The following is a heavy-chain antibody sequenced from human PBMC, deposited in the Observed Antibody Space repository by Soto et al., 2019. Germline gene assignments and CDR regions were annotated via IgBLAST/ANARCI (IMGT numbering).Heavy chain of an antibody. CDR1: GYTFTSYG. CDR2: INAGNGNT. D-gene: IGHD6-13*01. CDR3: ARDHEIAAAGTHFDY. V-gene: IGHV1-3*01. J-gene: IGHJ4*02. Sequence: ASVKVSCKASGYTFTSYGISWVRQAPGQRLEWMGWINAGNGNTKYSQKFQGRVTITRDTSASTAYMELSSLRSEDTAVYYCARDHEIAAAGTHFDYWGQGTLVTVSS.